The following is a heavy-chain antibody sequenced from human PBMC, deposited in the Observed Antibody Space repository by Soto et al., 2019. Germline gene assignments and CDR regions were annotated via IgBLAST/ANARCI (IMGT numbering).Heavy chain of an antibody. J-gene: IGHJ4*02. CDR1: GFTFSSDW. D-gene: IGHD4-17*01. CDR2: INNDATQT. Sequence: PGGSLRLSCAASGFTFSSDWMHWVRQTPGRGLVWVSRINNDATQTNYADSVKGRFTISRDNAKNTLYLQMDSLTAEDTAVYYCARDTTTGLDNWGQGTQVTVSS. V-gene: IGHV3-74*01. CDR3: ARDTTTGLDN.